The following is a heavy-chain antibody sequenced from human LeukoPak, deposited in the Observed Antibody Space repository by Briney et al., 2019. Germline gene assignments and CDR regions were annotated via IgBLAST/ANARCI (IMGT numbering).Heavy chain of an antibody. D-gene: IGHD6-13*01. CDR1: GFTFSSYV. Sequence: GRSLRLSCAASGFTFSSYVMHWVRQAPGKGLEWVAVIWYDGTNKYYADSVKGRFTISRDNSKNTLYLQMNRLRAEDTAVYYCARGSEIAAPRPFDYWGQGTLVTVSS. V-gene: IGHV3-33*01. J-gene: IGHJ4*02. CDR2: IWYDGTNK. CDR3: ARGSEIAAPRPFDY.